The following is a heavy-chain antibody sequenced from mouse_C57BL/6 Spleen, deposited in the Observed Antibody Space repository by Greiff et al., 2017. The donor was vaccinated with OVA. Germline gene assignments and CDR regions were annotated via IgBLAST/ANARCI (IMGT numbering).Heavy chain of an antibody. D-gene: IGHD2-3*01. CDR2: IYPGDGDT. V-gene: IGHV1-82*01. Sequence: VKLQESGPELVKPGASVKISCKASGYAFSSSWMNWVKQRPGKGLEWIGRIYPGDGDTNYNGKFKGKATLTADKSSSTAYMQLSSLTSEDSAVYFCARSLYDGYYDFAYWGQGTLVTVSA. CDR3: ARSLYDGYYDFAY. CDR1: GYAFSSSW. J-gene: IGHJ3*01.